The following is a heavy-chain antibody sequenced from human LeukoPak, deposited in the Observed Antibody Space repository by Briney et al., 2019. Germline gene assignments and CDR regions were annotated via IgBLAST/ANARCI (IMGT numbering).Heavy chain of an antibody. CDR3: ATAYSGTKGNDY. V-gene: IGHV1-24*01. D-gene: IGHD1-26*01. CDR2: FDPEDGET. J-gene: IGHJ4*02. Sequence: ASVKVSCKVSGYTLTELSMHWVRQAPGKGLEWMGGFDPEDGETIYAQKFQGRVTMTEDTSTDTAYMELSSLRSEDTAVYYCATAYSGTKGNDYWGQGTLVTVSS. CDR1: GYTLTELS.